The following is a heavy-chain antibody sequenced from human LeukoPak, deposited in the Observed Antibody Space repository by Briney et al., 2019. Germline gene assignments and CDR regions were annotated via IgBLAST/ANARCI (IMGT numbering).Heavy chain of an antibody. CDR3: AKNGGSQCYSHLDY. Sequence: GGSLRLSCAASGFTFSSCGMTWVRQAPGKGLEWISGTSGSGGSTYYANSVKGRFTISRDNSKNTLYLEMNSLRAEDTAVYYCAKNGGSQCYSHLDYWGRGSLVTVSS. J-gene: IGHJ4*02. CDR1: GFTFSSCG. V-gene: IGHV3-23*01. CDR2: TSGSGGST. D-gene: IGHD2-15*01.